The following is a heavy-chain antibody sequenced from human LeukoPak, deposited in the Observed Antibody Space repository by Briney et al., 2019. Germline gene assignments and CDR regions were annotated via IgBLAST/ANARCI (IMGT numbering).Heavy chain of an antibody. CDR1: GFTFSSYA. Sequence: GGSLRLSCAASGFTFSSYAMSWVRQAPGKGLEWVSVIYSGGSTYYAASVKGRFSVSRDNSKNTVYLEMNSLRAEDTAVYHCASFRGMDVWGQGTTVTVSS. V-gene: IGHV3-66*01. CDR2: IYSGGST. J-gene: IGHJ6*02. CDR3: ASFRGMDV.